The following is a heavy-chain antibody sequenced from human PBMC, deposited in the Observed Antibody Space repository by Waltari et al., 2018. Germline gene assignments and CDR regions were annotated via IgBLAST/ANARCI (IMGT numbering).Heavy chain of an antibody. CDR1: GLSLSNYW. D-gene: IGHD6-13*01. J-gene: IGHJ4*02. CDR2: IKQDGSEK. Sequence: EVQLVESGGGLAQPGGSLILSCAASGLSLSNYWMTWVRQASGKGPEWVANIKQDGSEKYYMDSVKGRFTISRDNAKNSLYLQMNNLRVEDTAVYYCTRGGRDSSWYWRDWGQGTLVTVSS. CDR3: TRGGRDSSWYWRD. V-gene: IGHV3-7*01.